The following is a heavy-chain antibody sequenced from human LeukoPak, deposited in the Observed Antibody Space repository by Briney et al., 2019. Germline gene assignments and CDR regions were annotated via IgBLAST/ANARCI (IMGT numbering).Heavy chain of an antibody. CDR1: GFTFSSYG. J-gene: IGHJ4*02. V-gene: IGHV3-23*01. CDR3: ARGLSGYASSLGY. Sequence: PGGSLRPSCAASGFTFSSYGMNWVRQAPGKGLEWVSTISGSGGRTFYGDSVKGRFSISRDISKNTLYLQMNSLRAEDTAVYYCARGLSGYASSLGYWGQGTLVTVSA. CDR2: ISGSGGRT. D-gene: IGHD6-6*01.